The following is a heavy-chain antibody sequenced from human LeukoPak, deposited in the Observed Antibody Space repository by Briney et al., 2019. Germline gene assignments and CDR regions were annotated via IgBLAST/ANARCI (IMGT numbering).Heavy chain of an antibody. Sequence: KTSETLSLTCAVSGGSISSSNWWNWVRQPPGKGLEWIGKIYHSGNTNYNPSLKSRVTISVDTSKNQFSLKLSSVTAADTAVYYCARLTYYYDSSGYYYAEPDAFDIWGQGTMVTVSS. CDR3: ARLTYYYDSSGYYYAEPDAFDI. CDR1: GGSISSSNW. D-gene: IGHD3-22*01. CDR2: IYHSGNT. J-gene: IGHJ3*02. V-gene: IGHV4-4*02.